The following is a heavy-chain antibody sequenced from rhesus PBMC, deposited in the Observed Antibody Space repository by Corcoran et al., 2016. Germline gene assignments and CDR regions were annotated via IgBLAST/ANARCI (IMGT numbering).Heavy chain of an antibody. Sequence: VQLLPSGAVVKSPGESLKLSFNPFGQRFTDSLLLGLPPYPVHALEWMGAIDHSDPDTRYSPSFQGQVTISADKSISTAYLQWSSMKAADTATYYCAKWEGGYSNYWYFNLWGPGTPITISS. CDR2: IDHSDPDT. J-gene: IGHJ2*01. D-gene: IGHD5-42*01. CDR3: AKWEGGYSNYWYFNL. V-gene: IGHV5-20*02. CDR1: GQRFTDSL.